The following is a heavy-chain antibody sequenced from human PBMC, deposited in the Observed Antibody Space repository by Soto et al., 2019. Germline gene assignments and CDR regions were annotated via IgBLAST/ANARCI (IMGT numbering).Heavy chain of an antibody. J-gene: IGHJ6*02. CDR2: ISSDGSST. CDR1: GFTFSSYW. Sequence: EVQLVESGGGLAQPGGSLRLSCAASGFTFSSYWMHWVRQAPGKGLVWVSRISSDGSSTSYADSVKGRFTISRDNAKNPLHLQMNSLRAADTAVYYCARGNYYGMDVWGQGTTVTVSS. CDR3: ARGNYYGMDV. V-gene: IGHV3-74*01.